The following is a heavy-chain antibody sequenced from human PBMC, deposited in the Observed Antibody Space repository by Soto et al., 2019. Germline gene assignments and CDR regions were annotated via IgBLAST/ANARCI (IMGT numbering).Heavy chain of an antibody. CDR2: IYYSGTK. CDR1: GDSINNGDCY. V-gene: IGHV4-31*03. CDR3: AREKEDDSGDYNAFDI. Sequence: QVQLQESGPGLVKPSQTLSLTCTVSGDSINNGDCYWSWLRQLPGKGLEWIGYIYYSGTKYYNLSLKSRVSMSVDTSKNQFSLNLTSVTAADTAVYYCAREKEDDSGDYNAFDIWGQGTVVTVSS. D-gene: IGHD4-17*01. J-gene: IGHJ3*02.